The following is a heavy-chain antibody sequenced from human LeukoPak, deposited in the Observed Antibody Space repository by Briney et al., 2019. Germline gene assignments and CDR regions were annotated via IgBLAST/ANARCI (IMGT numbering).Heavy chain of an antibody. CDR2: ISYDGSNK. V-gene: IGHV3-30*04. D-gene: IGHD3-10*01. Sequence: GGSLRLSCAASGFTFSRFAMHWVRQAPGKGLEWVAVISYDGSNKYYADSVKGRFTISRDNSKNTLYLQMNSLRAEDTAVYYCATRSMVRGGPLPDFDYWGQGTLVTVSS. J-gene: IGHJ4*02. CDR3: ATRSMVRGGPLPDFDY. CDR1: GFTFSRFA.